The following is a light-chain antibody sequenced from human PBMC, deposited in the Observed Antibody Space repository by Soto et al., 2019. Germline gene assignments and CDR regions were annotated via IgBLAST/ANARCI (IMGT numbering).Light chain of an antibody. Sequence: DIQMTQSPSSLSASVGDRVTITCRASQSISSYLNWYQQKPGKAPKVLIYAASSLQSGIPSRFSGSGSGTDFTLTISSLQPEDFATYYCQQSYSIPWTFGPG. V-gene: IGKV1-39*01. CDR2: AAS. CDR1: QSISSY. J-gene: IGKJ1*01. CDR3: QQSYSIPWT.